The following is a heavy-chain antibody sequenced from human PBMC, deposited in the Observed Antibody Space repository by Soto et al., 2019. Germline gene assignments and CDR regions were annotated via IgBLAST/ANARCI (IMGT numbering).Heavy chain of an antibody. CDR3: AREVYFDSTPDAVDY. V-gene: IGHV1-69*06. Sequence: SVKVSCKASGGTFSSYAISWVRQAPGQGLEWMGGIIPIFGTANYAQKFQGRVTITADKSTSTAYMELSSLRSEDTAVYYCAREVYFDSTPDAVDYWGRGTLVTVSS. J-gene: IGHJ4*02. CDR2: IIPIFGTA. CDR1: GGTFSSYA. D-gene: IGHD3-9*01.